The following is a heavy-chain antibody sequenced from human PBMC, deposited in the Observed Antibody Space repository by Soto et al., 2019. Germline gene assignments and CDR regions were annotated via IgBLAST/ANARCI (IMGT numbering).Heavy chain of an antibody. CDR3: PTSPRYIDI. CDR1: GSISTTTP. Sequence: GGSLRHSCAASGSISTTTPLSWVRQAPGKGLEWVSTISGRGTNTYYADSVKGRFIISRDNLKNTVNLQMNGLGVEDTAIYFCPTSPRYIDIWG. D-gene: IGHD5-18*01. CDR2: ISGRGTNT. J-gene: IGHJ3*02. V-gene: IGHV3-23*01.